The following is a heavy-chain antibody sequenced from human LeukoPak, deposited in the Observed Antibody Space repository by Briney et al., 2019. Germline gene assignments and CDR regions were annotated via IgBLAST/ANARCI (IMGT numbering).Heavy chain of an antibody. CDR3: ARQRYSDY. J-gene: IGHJ4*02. CDR1: GFTFSSYW. D-gene: IGHD1-14*01. Sequence: PGGSLTLSCVASGFTFSSYWMSWVRQAPGEGLEWVANIKQDVSEKEYVDSVEGRFTIYGDNGKHSLYLQMNSLRAEDAAVYYCARQRYSDYWGQGTLVTVSS. V-gene: IGHV3-7*01. CDR2: IKQDVSEK.